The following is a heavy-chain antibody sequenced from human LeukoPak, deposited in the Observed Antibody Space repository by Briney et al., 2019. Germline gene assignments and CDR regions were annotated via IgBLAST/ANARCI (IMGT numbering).Heavy chain of an antibody. J-gene: IGHJ4*02. CDR1: GGSFSGYY. D-gene: IGHD5-18*01. Sequence: SETLSLTCAVYGGSFSGYYWSWIRQPPGKGLEWIGEINHSGSTNYNPSLKSRVTISVGTSKNQFSLKLSSVTAADTAVYYCARVGTYSYGYDADYWGQGTLVTVSS. V-gene: IGHV4-34*01. CDR3: ARVGTYSYGYDADY. CDR2: INHSGST.